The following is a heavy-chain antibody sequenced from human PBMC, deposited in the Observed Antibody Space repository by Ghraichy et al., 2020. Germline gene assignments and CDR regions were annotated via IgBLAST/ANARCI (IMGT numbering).Heavy chain of an antibody. V-gene: IGHV3-23*01. CDR2: ISGSGGST. Sequence: GESLNISCAASGFTFSSYAMSWVRQAPGKGLEWVSAISGSGGSTYYADSVKGRFTISRDNSKNTLYLQMNSLRAEDTAVYYCAKRTVVVVAAHSPFDYWGRGTLFTVSS. J-gene: IGHJ4*02. CDR3: AKRTVVVVAAHSPFDY. CDR1: GFTFSSYA. D-gene: IGHD2-15*01.